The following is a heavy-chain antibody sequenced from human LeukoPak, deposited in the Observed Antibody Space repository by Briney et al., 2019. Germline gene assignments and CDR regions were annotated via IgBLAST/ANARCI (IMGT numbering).Heavy chain of an antibody. CDR2: ISAYNGNT. CDR3: ARVRTIAAAGTFDY. V-gene: IGHV1-18*01. Sequence: ASVNVSCTASGYTFTSYGISWVRQAPGQGLEWMGWISAYNGNTNYAQKLQGRVTMTTDTSTSTAYMELRSLRSDDTAVYYCARVRTIAAAGTFDYWGQGTLVTVSS. CDR1: GYTFTSYG. J-gene: IGHJ4*02. D-gene: IGHD6-13*01.